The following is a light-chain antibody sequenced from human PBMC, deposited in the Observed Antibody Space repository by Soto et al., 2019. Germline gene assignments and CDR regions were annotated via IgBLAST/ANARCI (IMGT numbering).Light chain of an antibody. V-gene: IGLV2-14*01. CDR1: STDIGGNNY. Sequence: QSVLTQPASVSGSPGQTITISCTGTSTDIGGNNYASSYQHHPGRPPKLLIYEVNSRPSVVAYRFSGSKSGNTASLTISGRRPEDEGYYFCGAYTSSSTPWVFGGGTKLTVL. CDR2: EVN. J-gene: IGLJ3*02. CDR3: GAYTSSSTPWV.